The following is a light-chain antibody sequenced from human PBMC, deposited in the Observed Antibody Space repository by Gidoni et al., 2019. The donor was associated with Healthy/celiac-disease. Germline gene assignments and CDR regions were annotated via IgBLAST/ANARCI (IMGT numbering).Light chain of an antibody. CDR1: QSISSW. CDR3: QQYNSYSWT. Sequence: DIQMTQAPSTLSASVGDRVTITFRASQSISSWLVWYQQKPGKASKRLIYNASSLESGVPSRFSGSGSGTEFTLTISSLQPDDFATYYCQQYNSYSWTFGQGTKVEIK. J-gene: IGKJ1*01. CDR2: NAS. V-gene: IGKV1-5*03.